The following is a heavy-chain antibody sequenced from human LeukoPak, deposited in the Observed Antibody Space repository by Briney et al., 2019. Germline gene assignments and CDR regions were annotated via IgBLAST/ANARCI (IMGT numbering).Heavy chain of an antibody. D-gene: IGHD2-21*02. V-gene: IGHV3-21*06. CDR3: ASYIPIVVVTAIRQSAFDI. Sequence: GGSLRLSCAASQFTFTDYTMNWVRRAPGKGLEWVSSISTRSDYIYYADSVKGRFTISRDNAKNSLYLQMNSLRAEDTAVYYCASYIPIVVVTAIRQSAFDIWGQGTMVTVSS. CDR2: ISTRSDYI. CDR1: QFTFTDYT. J-gene: IGHJ3*02.